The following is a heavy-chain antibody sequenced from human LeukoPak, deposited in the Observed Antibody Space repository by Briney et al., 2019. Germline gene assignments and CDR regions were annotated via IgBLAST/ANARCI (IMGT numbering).Heavy chain of an antibody. CDR1: GFTFSSYN. J-gene: IGHJ3*02. CDR2: ISSSSNYI. Sequence: PGGSLRLSCAASGFTFSSYNMNWVRQAPGKGLEWVSSISSSSNYIYYADSVKGRFTIFRDDAKNSLYLQMNSLRADDTAVYYCARGFNGFDIWGQGTMVTVSS. CDR3: ARGFNGFDI. V-gene: IGHV3-21*01.